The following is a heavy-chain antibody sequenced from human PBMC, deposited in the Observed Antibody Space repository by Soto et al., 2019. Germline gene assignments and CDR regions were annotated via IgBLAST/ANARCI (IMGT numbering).Heavy chain of an antibody. J-gene: IGHJ4*02. CDR3: TRSASVHVFDY. CDR2: IYYSGTT. Sequence: SETLSLTCTVSRGSISSSSHYWCWIRHPPGKGLEWIGNIYYSGTTNYNPSLKSRVTISVDTFKNQFSLYLGSVTAADTAVYYCTRSASVHVFDYWGQGTSVTVSS. V-gene: IGHV4-39*01. D-gene: IGHD6-19*01. CDR1: RGSISSSSHY.